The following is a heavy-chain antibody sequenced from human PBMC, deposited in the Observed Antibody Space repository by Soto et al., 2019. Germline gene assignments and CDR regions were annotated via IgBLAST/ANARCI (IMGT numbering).Heavy chain of an antibody. CDR1: GFSLSTSGVG. V-gene: IGHV2-5*02. D-gene: IGHD6-13*01. J-gene: IGHJ4*02. CDR3: AHRDSSSAGGYFDY. CDR2: IYWDDDK. Sequence: QITLKESGPTLVKPTQTLTLTCTFSGFSLSTSGVGVGWIRQPPGKALEWLALIYWDDDKRYSPSLKSRLTITKDTSKNQVVLTMTNMDPVDTATYYWAHRDSSSAGGYFDYWGQGTLVTVSS.